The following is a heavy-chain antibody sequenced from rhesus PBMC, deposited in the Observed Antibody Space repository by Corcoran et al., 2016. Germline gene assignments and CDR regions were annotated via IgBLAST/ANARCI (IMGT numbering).Heavy chain of an antibody. CDR2: IYGGSGST. CDR3: ARDRGYSNYGDY. V-gene: IGHV4S7*01. J-gene: IGHJ4*01. Sequence: QVQLQESGPGVVKPSETLSLTCAVSGGSISGYYLWSWMRQPPGKGLEWIGYIYGGSGSTSYNPSLKSRFIISIDTSKNQFSLKLSSVTAADTAVYYCARDRGYSNYGDYWGQGVLVTVSS. CDR1: GGSISGYYL. D-gene: IGHD4-23*01.